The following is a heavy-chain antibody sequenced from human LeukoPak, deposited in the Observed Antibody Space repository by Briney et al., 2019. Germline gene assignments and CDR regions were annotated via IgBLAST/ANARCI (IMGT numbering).Heavy chain of an antibody. D-gene: IGHD6-13*01. CDR3: ARESSGSSWLMDV. CDR2: IKLDGSEK. J-gene: IGHJ6*02. CDR1: GFTLSTYW. V-gene: IGHV3-7*01. Sequence: GGSLRLSCAASGFTLSTYWMTWVRQAPGKGLEWVANIKLDGSEKYYVDSVKGRFTISRDNAKNSLYLQMNSLRAEDTAIYYCARESSGSSWLMDVWGQGTTVTVSS.